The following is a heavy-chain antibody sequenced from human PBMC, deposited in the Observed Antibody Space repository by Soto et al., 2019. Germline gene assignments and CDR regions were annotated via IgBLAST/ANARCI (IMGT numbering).Heavy chain of an antibody. CDR1: GFTVSSNY. Sequence: EVQLVESGGGLIQPGGSLRLSCAASGFTVSSNYMSWVRQAPGKGLEWVSVIYSCGSTYYADSVKGRFTISRDNSKNTLYLQMNSLRSEDTAVYYCARDSVEEGITSCYPYYYYGMDVWGQGTTVTVSS. V-gene: IGHV3-66*03. D-gene: IGHD2-2*01. J-gene: IGHJ6*02. CDR2: IYSCGST. CDR3: ARDSVEEGITSCYPYYYYGMDV.